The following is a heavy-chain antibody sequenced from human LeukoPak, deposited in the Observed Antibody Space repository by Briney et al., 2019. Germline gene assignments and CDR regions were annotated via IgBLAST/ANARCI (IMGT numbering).Heavy chain of an antibody. CDR3: AQVSSGVGPLRDY. CDR2: INHSGGT. Sequence: PSETLSLTCAVYGGSFSGYYWNWIRQPPGKGLEWIGEINHSGGTKYNPSLKSRVTISVDTSKTQFSLKLSSVTAADTAVYYCAQVSSGVGPLRDYWGQGTLVTVSS. V-gene: IGHV4-34*01. J-gene: IGHJ4*02. D-gene: IGHD1-26*01. CDR1: GGSFSGYY.